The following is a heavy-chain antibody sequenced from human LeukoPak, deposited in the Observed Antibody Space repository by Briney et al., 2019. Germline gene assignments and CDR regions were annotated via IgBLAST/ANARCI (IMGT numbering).Heavy chain of an antibody. CDR2: ISSSSDTI. D-gene: IGHD2-2*01. V-gene: IGHV3-48*01. J-gene: IGHJ4*02. CDR3: AKDRPCTTCSPSDY. CDR1: GFTFSSFS. Sequence: PGGSLRLSCAASGFTFSSFSMTWVRQAPGKGLEWISYISSSSDTIYYADSVKGRFTISRDNSKNTLYLQMNSLRAEDTAVFYCAKDRPCTTCSPSDYWGQGTLVTVSS.